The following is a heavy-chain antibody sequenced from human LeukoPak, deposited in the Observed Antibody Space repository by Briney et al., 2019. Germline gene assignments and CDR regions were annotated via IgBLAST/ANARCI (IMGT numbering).Heavy chain of an antibody. J-gene: IGHJ6*02. Sequence: ASVKVSCKASGYTFTGYYMHWVRQAPGQGLEWMGWINPNSGGTNYAQKFQGWVTMTRDTSISTAYMELSRLRSDDTAVYYCARDSAQPSKIIYGSGSYGYYGMDVWGQGTTVTVSS. D-gene: IGHD3-10*01. CDR2: INPNSGGT. V-gene: IGHV1-2*04. CDR1: GYTFTGYY. CDR3: ARDSAQPSKIIYGSGSYGYYGMDV.